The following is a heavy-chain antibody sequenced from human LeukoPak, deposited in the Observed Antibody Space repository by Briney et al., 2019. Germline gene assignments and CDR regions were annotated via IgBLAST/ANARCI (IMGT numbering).Heavy chain of an antibody. J-gene: IGHJ6*03. V-gene: IGHV3-21*01. Sequence: GGSLRLSCAASGFTFSSYSMNWVRQAPGKGLEWVSSISSSSSYIHYADSVKGRFTISRDNAKNSLYLQMNSLRAEDTAVYNCARVPLNYYYYMDVWGKGTTVTVSS. CDR1: GFTFSSYS. CDR2: ISSSSSYI. CDR3: ARVPLNYYYYMDV.